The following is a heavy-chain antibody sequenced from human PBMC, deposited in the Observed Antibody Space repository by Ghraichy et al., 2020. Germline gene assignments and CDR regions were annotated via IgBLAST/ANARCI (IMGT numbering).Heavy chain of an antibody. CDR2: IHPGNGVA. Sequence: ASVKVSCKATGYSFGNYGIHWMRQAPGQSLEWMGWIHPGNGVAKYAQMFQGRVTFTLDTSTTTAVMEMGSLRSGDTAVYFCVRNWGGYYFDSWGLGTLVSVSS. V-gene: IGHV1-3*01. CDR3: VRNWGGYYFDS. J-gene: IGHJ4*02. D-gene: IGHD3-10*01. CDR1: GYSFGNYG.